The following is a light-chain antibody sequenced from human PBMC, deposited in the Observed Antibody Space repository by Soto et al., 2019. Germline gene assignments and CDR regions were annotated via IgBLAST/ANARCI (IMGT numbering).Light chain of an antibody. Sequence: QSVLTQPASVSGSPGQSITISCTGTSSDVGGYNYVSWYQQHPGKAPKLMIYDVSNRPSGVSYRFSGSKSGNTASLTISGLQAEDEADYYCSSYTGSSTVVFGGGTKLTVL. J-gene: IGLJ2*01. V-gene: IGLV2-14*01. CDR1: SSDVGGYNY. CDR3: SSYTGSSTVV. CDR2: DVS.